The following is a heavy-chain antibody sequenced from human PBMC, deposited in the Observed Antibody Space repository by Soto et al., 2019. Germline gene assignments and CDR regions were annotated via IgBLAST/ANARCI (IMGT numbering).Heavy chain of an antibody. CDR3: ARVVVPRAIWEYNWFDP. Sequence: PSETLSVTCAVSGGSIISGGYSWSWIRKPPWKGLEWIGYIYHSGSTFHNPSLKSRVTISIDKYKNQSSLKLGSVTAADTAVNYCARVVVPRAIWEYNWFDPWGQGTLVTVSS. CDR2: IYHSGST. J-gene: IGHJ5*02. V-gene: IGHV4-30-2*01. D-gene: IGHD2-2*01. CDR1: GGSIISGGYS.